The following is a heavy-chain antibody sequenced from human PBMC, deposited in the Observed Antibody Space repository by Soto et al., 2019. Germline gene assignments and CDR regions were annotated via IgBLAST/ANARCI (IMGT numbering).Heavy chain of an antibody. CDR3: ARLWGWCVDY. CDR2: IYYSGST. J-gene: IGHJ4*02. D-gene: IGHD3-16*01. Sequence: QVQLQESGPGLVKPSETLSLTCTVSGGSISSYYWSWIRQPPGKGLEWIGYIYYSGSTNYNPSLKSLVTISVDTSKNQFSLKLSSVTAADTAVYYCARLWGWCVDYWGQGTLVTVSS. V-gene: IGHV4-59*08. CDR1: GGSISSYY.